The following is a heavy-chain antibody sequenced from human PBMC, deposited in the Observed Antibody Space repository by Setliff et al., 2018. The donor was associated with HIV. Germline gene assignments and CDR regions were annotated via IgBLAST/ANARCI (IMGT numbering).Heavy chain of an antibody. J-gene: IGHJ4*02. CDR2: ISSSSRSK. V-gene: IGHV3-21*01. D-gene: IGHD2-2*01. CDR1: GFTFSTYS. Sequence: GGSLRLSCEASGFTFSTYSMNWVRQAPGKGLEWVSSISSSSRSKYYADSVKGRFTISRDNAKNSLYLQMNSLTAEDTAVYYCATDRPSFYWGQGTLVTVSS. CDR3: ATDRPSFY.